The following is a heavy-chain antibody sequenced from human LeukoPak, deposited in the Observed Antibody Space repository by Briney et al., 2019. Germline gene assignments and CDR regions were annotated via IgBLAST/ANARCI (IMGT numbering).Heavy chain of an antibody. J-gene: IGHJ4*02. CDR3: ARVPRSGYPH. V-gene: IGHV3-21*01. CDR1: GFTFSSYS. CDR2: ISSSSSYI. Sequence: GGSLRLSCAASGFTFSSYSMNWVRQAPGEGLEWVSSISSSSSYIYYADSVKGRFTISRDNAKNSLYLQMNSLRAEDTAVYYCARVPRSGYPHWGQGTLVTVSS. D-gene: IGHD3-22*01.